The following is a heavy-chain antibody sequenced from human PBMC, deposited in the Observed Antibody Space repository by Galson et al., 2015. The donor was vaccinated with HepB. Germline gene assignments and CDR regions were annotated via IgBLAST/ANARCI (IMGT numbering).Heavy chain of an antibody. Sequence: SLRLSCAASEFSFTSYAMAWVRQAPGKGLEWVSSITSSGGNSYYTDSVKGRFTVSRDNSKNTLLLQLNSLRAEDTAMYFCAKDGIMVANNPYHFHDWGQGALVTVSS. J-gene: IGHJ1*01. CDR3: AKDGIMVANNPYHFHD. D-gene: IGHD2-15*01. V-gene: IGHV3-23*01. CDR1: EFSFTSYA. CDR2: ITSSGGNS.